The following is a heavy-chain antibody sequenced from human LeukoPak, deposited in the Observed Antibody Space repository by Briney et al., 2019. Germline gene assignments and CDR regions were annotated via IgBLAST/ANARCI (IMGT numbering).Heavy chain of an antibody. D-gene: IGHD6-19*01. CDR2: ISYDGSNK. CDR1: GFTFSSYG. V-gene: IGHV3-30*03. J-gene: IGHJ3*02. Sequence: GRSLRLSCAASGFTFSSYGMHWVRQAPGKGLEWVAVISYDGSNKYYADSVKGRFTISRDNSKNTLYLQMNSLRAEDTAVYYCATLRSGQSFDIWGQGTMVTVSS. CDR3: ATLRSGQSFDI.